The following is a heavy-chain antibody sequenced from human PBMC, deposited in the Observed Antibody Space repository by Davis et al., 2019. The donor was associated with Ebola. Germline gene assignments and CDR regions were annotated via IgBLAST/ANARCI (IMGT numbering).Heavy chain of an antibody. V-gene: IGHV4-61*08. CDR2: IYSSGGT. D-gene: IGHD2/OR15-2a*01. J-gene: IGHJ4*02. CDR3: ARVGDFQGVY. Sequence: PSETLSLTCTVSGGAVSSGGYFWAWIRQPPGKGLEWIGYIYSSGGTSLSPSLVSRVTILRDTSENQFSLNLRFLTAADTAVYYCARVGDFQGVYWGQGARVTVSS. CDR1: GGAVSSGGYF.